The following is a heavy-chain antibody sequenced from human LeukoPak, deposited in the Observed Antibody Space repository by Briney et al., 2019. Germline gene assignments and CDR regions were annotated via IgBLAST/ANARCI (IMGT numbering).Heavy chain of an antibody. Sequence: SETLSLTCTVSGGSISSYYWSWIRQPPGKGLEWIGYIYYSGSTNYNPCLKSRVTISVDTSKNQFSLKLSSVTAADTAVYYCARHGYSYGYVDYFDYWGQGTLVTVSS. CDR3: ARHGYSYGYVDYFDY. V-gene: IGHV4-59*08. CDR1: GGSISSYY. CDR2: IYYSGST. J-gene: IGHJ4*02. D-gene: IGHD5-18*01.